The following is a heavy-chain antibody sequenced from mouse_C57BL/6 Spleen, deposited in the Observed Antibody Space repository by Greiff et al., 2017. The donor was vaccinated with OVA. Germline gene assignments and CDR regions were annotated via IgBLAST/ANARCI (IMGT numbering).Heavy chain of an antibody. CDR2: INPNNGGT. D-gene: IGHD2-3*01. V-gene: IGHV1-26*01. CDR1: GYTFTDYY. CDR3: ARWRWSHYAMDY. Sequence: VQLQQSGPELVKPGASVKISCKASGYTFTDYYMNWVKQSHGKSLEWIGDINPNNGGTSYNQKFKGKATLTVDKSSSTAYMELRSLTSEDSAVYYCARWRWSHYAMDYWGQGTSDTVSS. J-gene: IGHJ4*01.